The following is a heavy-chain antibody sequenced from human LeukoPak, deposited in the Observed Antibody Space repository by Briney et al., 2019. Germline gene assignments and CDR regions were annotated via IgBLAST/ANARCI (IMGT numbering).Heavy chain of an antibody. CDR2: INPNSGGT. D-gene: IGHD5-18*01. Sequence: GESLKISCKGSGYTFTGYYMHWVRQAPGQGLEWMGWINPNSGGTNYAQKFQGRVTMTRDTSISTAYMELSRLRSDDTAVYYCARGHVDTALDYWGQGTLVTVSS. CDR3: ARGHVDTALDY. J-gene: IGHJ4*02. CDR1: GYTFTGYY. V-gene: IGHV1-2*02.